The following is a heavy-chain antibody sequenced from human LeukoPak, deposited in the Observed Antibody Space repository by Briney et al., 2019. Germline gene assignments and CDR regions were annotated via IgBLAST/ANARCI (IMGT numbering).Heavy chain of an antibody. V-gene: IGHV1-46*01. CDR2: INPSGGST. J-gene: IGHJ3*02. CDR1: GYTFTSYY. D-gene: IGHD1-26*01. Sequence: GASVKVSCKASGYTFTSYYMHWVRQAPGQGLEWMGIINPSGGSTSYAQKFQGRVTMTRDTSTSTVYMELSSLRSEDTAVYYCARDRGGSYSSSPWNAFDIWGQGTMVTVSS. CDR3: ARDRGGSYSSSPWNAFDI.